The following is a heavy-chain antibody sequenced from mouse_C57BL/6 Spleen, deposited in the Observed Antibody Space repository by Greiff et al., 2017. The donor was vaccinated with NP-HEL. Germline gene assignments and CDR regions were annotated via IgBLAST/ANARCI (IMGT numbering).Heavy chain of an antibody. J-gene: IGHJ4*01. CDR1: GYTFTSYW. Sequence: QVQLQQSGAELVKPGASVKLSCKASGYTFTSYWMHWVKQRPGQGLEWIGMIHPNSGSTNYNEKFKSKATLTVDKSSSTAYMQLSSLTSEDSAVYYCARCRYYYAMDYWGQGTSVTVSS. CDR3: ARCRYYYAMDY. V-gene: IGHV1-64*01. CDR2: IHPNSGST.